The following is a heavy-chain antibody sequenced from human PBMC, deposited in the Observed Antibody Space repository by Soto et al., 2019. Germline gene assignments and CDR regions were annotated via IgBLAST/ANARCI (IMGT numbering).Heavy chain of an antibody. V-gene: IGHV4-61*01. CDR2: VYYSGTT. CDR3: ARVGRPHGPILLPIYYFDS. D-gene: IGHD2-15*01. CDR1: GGSVSSASNY. J-gene: IGHJ4*02. Sequence: QVQLQESGPGLVKPSETLSLTCTVSGGSVSSASNYWSWIRQPPGKGLEWFGYVYYSGTTYYNPSLNSRVTISIDSSKNRFSLRLASVTPADTAVYFCARVGRPHGPILLPIYYFDSWGQGALVTVSS.